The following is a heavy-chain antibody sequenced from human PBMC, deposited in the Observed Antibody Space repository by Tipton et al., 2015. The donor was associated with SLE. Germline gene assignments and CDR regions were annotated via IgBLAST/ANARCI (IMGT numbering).Heavy chain of an antibody. V-gene: IGHV4-61*02. CDR1: GGSISRSSYY. J-gene: IGHJ6*03. CDR3: ARGSPARSGYYYYYYMDV. CDR2: IYTSGST. D-gene: IGHD2-2*01. Sequence: TLSLTCTVSGGSISRSSYYWSWIRQPAGKGLEWIGRIYTSGSTNYNPSLKSRVTISVDTSKNQFSLKLSSVTAADTAVYYCARGSPARSGYYYYYYMDVWGKGTTVTVSS.